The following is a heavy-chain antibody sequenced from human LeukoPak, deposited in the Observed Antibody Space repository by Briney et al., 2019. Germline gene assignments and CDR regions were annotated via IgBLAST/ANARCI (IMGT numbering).Heavy chain of an antibody. CDR3: ARVNPTSSGFYAY. J-gene: IGHJ4*02. CDR1: GFSFNSHW. CDR2: INQDGGEK. D-gene: IGHD3-22*01. Sequence: PGGSLRLSCVASGFSFNSHWMSWVRQAPGKGLEWVANINQDGGEKYYVDSAKGRFTISRDNAKNSLYLQMNSLRAEDTAIYYCARVNPTSSGFYAYWGQGTLVTVSS. V-gene: IGHV3-7*02.